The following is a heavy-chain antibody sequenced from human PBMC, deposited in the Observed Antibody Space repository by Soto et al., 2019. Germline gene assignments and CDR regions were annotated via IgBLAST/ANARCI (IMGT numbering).Heavy chain of an antibody. CDR1: GGTFSSYA. CDR3: ARGVCGSTSCSSADGMDV. Sequence: SVKVSCKASGGTFSSYAISWVRQAPGQGLEWMGGIIPIFGTANYAQKFQGRVTITADESTSTAYMELSSLRSEDTAVYYCARGVCGSTSCSSADGMDVWGQGTTVTVS. V-gene: IGHV1-69*13. CDR2: IIPIFGTA. J-gene: IGHJ6*02. D-gene: IGHD2-2*01.